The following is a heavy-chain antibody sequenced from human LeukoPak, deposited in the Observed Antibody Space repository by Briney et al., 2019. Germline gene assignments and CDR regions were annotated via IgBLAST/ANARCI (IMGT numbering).Heavy chain of an antibody. CDR3: ARRKEDTTMGYYYYYYMDD. CDR1: GGSISSSSYY. D-gene: IGHD5-18*01. CDR2: IYYSGST. Sequence: SETLSLTCTVSGGSISSSSYYWGWIRQPPGKGLEWIGSIYYSGSTYYNPSLKSRVTISVDTSKNQFSLKLSSVTAADTAVYYCARRKEDTTMGYYYYYYMDDWGKGTTVTVSS. V-gene: IGHV4-39*07. J-gene: IGHJ6*03.